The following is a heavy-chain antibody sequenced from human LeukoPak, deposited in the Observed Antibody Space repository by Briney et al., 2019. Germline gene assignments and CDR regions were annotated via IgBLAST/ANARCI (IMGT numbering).Heavy chain of an antibody. Sequence: KPGGSLRLSCAASRFSFSSYNMNWVRKAPGKGLGWVSSISSSSGYIYYADSVKGRFTISRDNAKNSLYLQMNSLRAEDTAVYYCARPRDYDILTGSLYWGQGTLVTVSS. V-gene: IGHV3-21*01. CDR3: ARPRDYDILTGSLY. CDR1: RFSFSSYN. CDR2: ISSSSGYI. D-gene: IGHD3-9*01. J-gene: IGHJ4*02.